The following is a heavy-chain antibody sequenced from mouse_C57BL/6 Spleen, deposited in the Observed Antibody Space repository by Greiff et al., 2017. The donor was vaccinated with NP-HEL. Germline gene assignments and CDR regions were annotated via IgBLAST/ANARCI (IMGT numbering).Heavy chain of an antibody. D-gene: IGHD2-1*01. CDR3: TRDGNYEDAMDY. CDR1: GFTFSSYA. J-gene: IGHJ4*01. CDR2: ISSGGDYI. Sequence: EVKLVESGEGLVKPGGSLKLSCAASGFTFSSYAMSWVRQTPEKRLEWVAYISSGGDYIYYADTVKGRFTISRDNARNTLYLQMSSLKSEDTAMYYCTRDGNYEDAMDYWGQGTSVTVSS. V-gene: IGHV5-9-1*02.